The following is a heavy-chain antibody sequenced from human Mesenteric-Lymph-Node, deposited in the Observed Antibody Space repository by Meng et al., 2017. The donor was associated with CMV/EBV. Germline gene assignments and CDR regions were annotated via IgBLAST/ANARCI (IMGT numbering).Heavy chain of an antibody. CDR3: ARDNDANWYFDL. Sequence: GESLKISCAASGFTFSSYAMHWVRQAPGKGLEWVAVISYDGSNKYYADSVKGRFTISRDNSKNTLYLQMNSLRAEDTAVYYCARDNDANWYFDLWGRGTLVTVSS. V-gene: IGHV3-30*04. J-gene: IGHJ2*01. D-gene: IGHD1-1*01. CDR1: GFTFSSYA. CDR2: ISYDGSNK.